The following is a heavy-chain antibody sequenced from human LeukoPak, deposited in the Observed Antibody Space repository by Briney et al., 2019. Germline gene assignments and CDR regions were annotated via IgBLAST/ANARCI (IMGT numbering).Heavy chain of an antibody. J-gene: IGHJ4*02. D-gene: IGHD1-26*01. V-gene: IGHV1-8*01. Sequence: ASVKVSCKASGYTFTSYDINWVRQATGQGLEWMGWVNPNSGNTGYAQKFQGRVTMTRNTSISTAYMELSSLRSEDTAVYYCARAGAGDDYFDYWGQGTLVTVSS. CDR3: ARAGAGDDYFDY. CDR2: VNPNSGNT. CDR1: GYTFTSYD.